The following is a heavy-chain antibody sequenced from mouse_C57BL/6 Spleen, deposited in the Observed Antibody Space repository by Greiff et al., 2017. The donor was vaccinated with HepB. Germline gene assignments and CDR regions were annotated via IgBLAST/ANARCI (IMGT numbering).Heavy chain of an antibody. CDR1: GYTFTSYW. V-gene: IGHV1-61*01. CDR2: IYPSDSET. CDR3: ARVTGFFDY. Sequence: QVQLQQPGAELVRPGSSVKLSCKASGYTFTSYWMDWVKQRPGQGLEWIGNIYPSDSETHYNQKFKDKATLTVDKSSSTAYMHLSSLTSEDSAVYYCARVTGFFDYWGQGTTLTVSS. J-gene: IGHJ2*01. D-gene: IGHD4-1*01.